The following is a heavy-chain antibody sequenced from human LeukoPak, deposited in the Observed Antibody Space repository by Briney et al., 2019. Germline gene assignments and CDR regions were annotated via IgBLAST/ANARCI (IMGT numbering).Heavy chain of an antibody. CDR1: GYTFNRYG. CDR3: ARQNGYCSSSRCYIFSFDI. J-gene: IGHJ3*02. D-gene: IGHD2-2*01. V-gene: IGHV1-18*01. Sequence: ASVKVSCKASGYTFNRYGISWVRQAPGQGLEWMGWISTNSGYTGSAQNLQGRVTMTTDTSTSTAYLELRSLTSDDTAVYYCARQNGYCSSSRCYIFSFDIWGQGTMVTVSS. CDR2: ISTNSGYT.